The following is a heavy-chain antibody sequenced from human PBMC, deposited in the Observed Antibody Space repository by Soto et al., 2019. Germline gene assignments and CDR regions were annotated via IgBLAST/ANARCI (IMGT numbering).Heavy chain of an antibody. CDR2: ISAYNGNT. V-gene: IGHV1-18*01. Sequence: QVQLVQSGAEVKKPGASVKVSCKASGYTFTSYGIRWVRQAPGQGLEWMGWISAYNGNTNYAQKLQGRVTNPPDTATNTSYRELRSLRSDDTAVYYCANHAAMVDDWFDPWGQGALVTVST. CDR1: GYTFTSYG. J-gene: IGHJ5*02. CDR3: ANHAAMVDDWFDP. D-gene: IGHD5-18*01.